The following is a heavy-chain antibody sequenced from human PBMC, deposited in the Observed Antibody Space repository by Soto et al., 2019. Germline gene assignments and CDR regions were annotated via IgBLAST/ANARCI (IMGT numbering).Heavy chain of an antibody. D-gene: IGHD2-2*02. V-gene: IGHV3-7*03. Sequence: EVQLVESGGGLVQPGGSLRLSCAASGFTFSSYWMSWVRQAPGKGLEWVANIKQDGSEKYYVDSVKGRFTISRDNAKNSLYLKMNSLRAEDTAVYYCARDGYCSSTSCYTDWFDPWGQGTLVTVSS. CDR2: IKQDGSEK. CDR1: GFTFSSYW. J-gene: IGHJ5*02. CDR3: ARDGYCSSTSCYTDWFDP.